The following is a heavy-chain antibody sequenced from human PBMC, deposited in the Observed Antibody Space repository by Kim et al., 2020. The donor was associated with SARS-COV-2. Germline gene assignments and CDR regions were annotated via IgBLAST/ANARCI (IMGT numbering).Heavy chain of an antibody. CDR3: AKYLAGYYYYYGMDV. CDR2: ISGSGGST. CDR1: GFTFSSYA. J-gene: IGHJ6*02. V-gene: IGHV3-23*01. Sequence: GGSLRLSCAASGFTFSSYAMSWVRQAPGKGLEWVSAISGSGGSTYYADSVKGRFTISRDNSKNTLYLQMNSLRAEDTAVYYCAKYLAGYYYYYGMDVWGQGTTVTVSS.